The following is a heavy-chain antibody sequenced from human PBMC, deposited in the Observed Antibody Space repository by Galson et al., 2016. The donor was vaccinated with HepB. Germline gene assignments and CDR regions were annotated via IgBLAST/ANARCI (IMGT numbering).Heavy chain of an antibody. Sequence: SVKVSCKASNYPFTTYGISWVRQAPGQGLEWMGWISTYNGNTDYAQGFQGRVTMTTDTSTSTAYMELRSLRSDDTAVYYCARELAGEVEDYWGQGTLVTVSS. CDR2: ISTYNGNT. J-gene: IGHJ4*02. V-gene: IGHV1-18*01. D-gene: IGHD3-16*01. CDR3: ARELAGEVEDY. CDR1: NYPFTTYG.